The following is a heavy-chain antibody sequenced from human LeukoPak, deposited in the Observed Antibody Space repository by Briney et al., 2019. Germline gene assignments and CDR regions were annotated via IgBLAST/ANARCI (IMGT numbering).Heavy chain of an antibody. D-gene: IGHD5-24*01. CDR2: IKEDGTET. CDR3: AKEGRSLQTY. J-gene: IGHJ4*02. Sequence: GGSLRLSCAASGFMFSSNWMSWVRLAPGKGLEWVANIKEDGTETYYVDYVKGRFTISRDNAKNSLYLQMNSLRVEDTAVYYCAKEGRSLQTYWGQGTLVTVSS. CDR1: GFMFSSNW. V-gene: IGHV3-7*03.